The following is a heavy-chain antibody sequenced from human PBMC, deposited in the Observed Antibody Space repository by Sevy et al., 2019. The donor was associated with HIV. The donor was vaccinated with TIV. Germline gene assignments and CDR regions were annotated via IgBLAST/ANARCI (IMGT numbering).Heavy chain of an antibody. CDR3: ARDCSSASCLWGMDV. J-gene: IGHJ6*02. V-gene: IGHV3-7*03. CDR2: IKRDGSEK. D-gene: IGHD2-2*01. Sequence: GGSLRLSCAASGFSFSNYWMSWVRQAPGKGLEWVANIKRDGSEKYYVASVKGRFTISRDNAKTSLFLQMNSLRGEDTAVYYCARDCSSASCLWGMDVWDQGTTVTVS. CDR1: GFSFSNYW.